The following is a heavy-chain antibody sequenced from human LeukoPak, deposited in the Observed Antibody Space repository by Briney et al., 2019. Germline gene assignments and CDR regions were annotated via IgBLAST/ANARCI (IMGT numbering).Heavy chain of an antibody. CDR3: AREEWLRLRDYYYYYGMDV. J-gene: IGHJ6*02. V-gene: IGHV1-2*02. Sequence: ASVTVSCKASGYTFTGYYMHWVRQAPGQGLEWMGWINPNSGGTNYAQKFQGRVTMTRDTSISTAYMELSRLRSDDTAVYYCAREEWLRLRDYYYYYGMDVWGQGTTVTVSS. D-gene: IGHD5-12*01. CDR1: GYTFTGYY. CDR2: INPNSGGT.